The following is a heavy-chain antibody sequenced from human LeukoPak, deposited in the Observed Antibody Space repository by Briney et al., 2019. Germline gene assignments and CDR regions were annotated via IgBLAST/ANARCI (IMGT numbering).Heavy chain of an antibody. CDR3: ARDLSNNWKLDY. CDR2: ISISDGTT. CDR1: GFTFNDDY. Sequence: GGSLRLSCAASGFTFNDDYMTWIRQAPGKGLEWVSYISISDGTTHYADSVKGRFTISRDNAKNSLYLHMNSLRAEDTAVYYCARDLSNNWKLDYWGQGTLVTVSS. J-gene: IGHJ4*02. D-gene: IGHD1-1*01. V-gene: IGHV3-11*04.